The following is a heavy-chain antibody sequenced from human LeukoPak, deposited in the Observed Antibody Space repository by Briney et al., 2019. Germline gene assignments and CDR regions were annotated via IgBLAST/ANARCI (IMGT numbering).Heavy chain of an antibody. J-gene: IGHJ6*03. CDR1: GGSFSGYY. CDR3: ARGFWSGYYSGTLVNPYYYYYYMDV. D-gene: IGHD3-3*01. CDR2: INHSGST. Sequence: KPSETLSLTCAVYGGSFSGYYWSWIRQPPGKGLEWIGEINHSGSTNYNPSLKSRVTISVDTSKNQFSLKLSSVTAADTAVYYCARGFWSGYYSGTLVNPYYYYYYMDVWGKGTTVTVSS. V-gene: IGHV4-34*01.